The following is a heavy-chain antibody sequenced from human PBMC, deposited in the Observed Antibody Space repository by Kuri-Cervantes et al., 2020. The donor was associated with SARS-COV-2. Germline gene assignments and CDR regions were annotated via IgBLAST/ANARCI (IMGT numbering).Heavy chain of an antibody. J-gene: IGHJ2*01. D-gene: IGHD6-13*01. V-gene: IGHV1-3*01. CDR1: GGTFSSYA. Sequence: GGSLRLSCKASGGTFSSYAISWVRQAPGQRLEWMGWINAGNGNTKYSQKFQGRVTITRDTSASTAYMELSSLRSEDTAVYYCALKVAAAGFSHWYFDLWGRGTLVTVSS. CDR2: INAGNGNT. CDR3: ALKVAAAGFSHWYFDL.